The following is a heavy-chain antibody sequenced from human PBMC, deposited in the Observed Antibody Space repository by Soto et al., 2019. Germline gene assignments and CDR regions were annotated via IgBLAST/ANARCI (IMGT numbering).Heavy chain of an antibody. Sequence: QVQLVESGGGLVKPGGSLRLPCAASGFTFSDYYMSWIRQAPGKGLEWVSYISSSSSYTNYADSVKGRFTISRDNAKNSLYLQMNSLRAEDTAVYYCARDADILTGSDAFDIWGQGTMVTVSS. V-gene: IGHV3-11*05. CDR1: GFTFSDYY. D-gene: IGHD3-9*01. CDR3: ARDADILTGSDAFDI. J-gene: IGHJ3*02. CDR2: ISSSSSYT.